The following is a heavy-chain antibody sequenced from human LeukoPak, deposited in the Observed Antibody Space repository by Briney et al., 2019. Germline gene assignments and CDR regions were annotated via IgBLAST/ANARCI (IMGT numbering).Heavy chain of an antibody. V-gene: IGHV3-74*01. D-gene: IGHD6-19*01. J-gene: IGHJ4*02. CDR1: GFTFRSYR. CDR2: IHSDGRTT. CDR3: ARGRGWNLDY. Sequence: GGSLRLSCAASGFTFRSYRMHWVRQAPGKGLVWVSLIHSDGRTTNYADSVKGRFTISRDNAKNTLFLQMNSLRADDTAVYYCARGRGWNLDYWGQGTLVTVSS.